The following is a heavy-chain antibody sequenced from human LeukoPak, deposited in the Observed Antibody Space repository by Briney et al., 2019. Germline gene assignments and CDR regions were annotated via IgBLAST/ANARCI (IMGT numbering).Heavy chain of an antibody. CDR1: GFTVSSSY. Sequence: GGSLRLSCAASGFTVSSSYMSWVRQAPGKGLEWVSVIYTGGSTYYAGSVKGRFTISRDNSKNTLYLQMSSLRAEDTAVYYCARRDSSGWFDYWGQGTLVTVSS. D-gene: IGHD6-19*01. CDR3: ARRDSSGWFDY. CDR2: IYTGGST. J-gene: IGHJ4*02. V-gene: IGHV3-53*01.